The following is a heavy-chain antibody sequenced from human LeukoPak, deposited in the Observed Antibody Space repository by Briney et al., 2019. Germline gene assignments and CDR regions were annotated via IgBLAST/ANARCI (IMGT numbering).Heavy chain of an antibody. Sequence: GGSLRLSCAASGFAFSSYGMHWVRQAPGKGLEWVSVIYSGGSTYYADSVKGRFTISRDNPKNTLYLQMNSLRAEDTAVYYCALEGRQRNDYWGQGTLVTVSS. D-gene: IGHD6-25*01. CDR3: ALEGRQRNDY. CDR2: IYSGGST. CDR1: GFAFSSYG. V-gene: IGHV3-NL1*01. J-gene: IGHJ4*02.